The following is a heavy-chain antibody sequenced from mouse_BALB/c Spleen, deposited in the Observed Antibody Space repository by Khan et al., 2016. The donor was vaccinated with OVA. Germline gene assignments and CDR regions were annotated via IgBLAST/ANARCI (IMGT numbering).Heavy chain of an antibody. CDR1: GFTFSTYG. CDR2: VSSGGHYT. J-gene: IGHJ3*01. Sequence: EVQLVESGGDLVKPGGSLKLSCAASGFTFSTYGMSWVRQTPDKRLEWVATVSSGGHYTYYPDTVKGRFTISRDNVKNTLYLQMSSLKSEETAMFYCARIAYYYDSEGFAYWGQGTLVTVSA. CDR3: ARIAYYYDSEGFAY. V-gene: IGHV5-6*01. D-gene: IGHD1-1*01.